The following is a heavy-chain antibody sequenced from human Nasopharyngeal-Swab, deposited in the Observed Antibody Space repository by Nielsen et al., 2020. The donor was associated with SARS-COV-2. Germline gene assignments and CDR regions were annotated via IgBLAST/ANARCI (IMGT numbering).Heavy chain of an antibody. J-gene: IGHJ4*02. CDR3: TKGRADYSNPSFDN. V-gene: IGHV3-9*01. D-gene: IGHD4-11*01. CDR2: VTWNGVTV. CDR1: GFTFSDSY. Sequence: SLKISCATSGFTFSDSYMSWIRQAPGKGLEWVSSVTWNGVTVGYADSVKGRSTISRDNARSSLYLQMDSLRPDDTAFYYCTKGRADYSNPSFDNWGQGTLVTVSS.